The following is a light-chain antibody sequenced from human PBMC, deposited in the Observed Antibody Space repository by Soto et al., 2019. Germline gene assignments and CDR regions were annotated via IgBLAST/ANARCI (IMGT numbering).Light chain of an antibody. CDR2: LGS. J-gene: IGKJ1*01. Sequence: DIVMTQSPLSLPVTPGEPASLSCRSSQSLLHSNGYNYLDWYLQKPGQSPQLLIYLGSNRASGVPDRFSGSGSGTEFTLKIIRVEAEDVRVYYCMQALQTPWTFGQGTKVEIK. CDR3: MQALQTPWT. CDR1: QSLLHSNGYNY. V-gene: IGKV2-28*01.